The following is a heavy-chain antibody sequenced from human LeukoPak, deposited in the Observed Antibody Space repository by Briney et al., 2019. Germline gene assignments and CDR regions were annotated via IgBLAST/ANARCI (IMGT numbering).Heavy chain of an antibody. V-gene: IGHV4-59*01. CDR2: IYYSGST. Sequence: SXIXXPXXKGLEWXGYIYYSGSTNYNPSLKSRVTISVDTSKNQFSLKLSSVTAADTAVYYCAREIRDYYGPGSYYFDYWGQGTLVTVSS. D-gene: IGHD3-10*01. CDR3: AREIRDYYGPGSYYFDY. J-gene: IGHJ4*02.